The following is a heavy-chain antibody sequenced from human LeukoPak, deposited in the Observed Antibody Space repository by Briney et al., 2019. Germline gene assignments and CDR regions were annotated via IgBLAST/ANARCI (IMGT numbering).Heavy chain of an antibody. V-gene: IGHV4-34*01. Sequence: PSETLSLTCAVYGGSFSGYYWSWIRQPPGKGLEWIGEINHSGSTNYNPSLKSRVTISVDTSKNQFSLKLSSVTAADTAVYYCARAIYNWNDDWGQGTLVTVSS. J-gene: IGHJ5*02. CDR2: INHSGST. D-gene: IGHD3-3*01. CDR3: ARAIYNWNDD. CDR1: GGSFSGYY.